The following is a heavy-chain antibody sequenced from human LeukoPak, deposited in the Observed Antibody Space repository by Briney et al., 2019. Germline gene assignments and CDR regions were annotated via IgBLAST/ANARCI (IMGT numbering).Heavy chain of an antibody. Sequence: GGSLRLSCTAAGFSFSNYAMNWVRQAPGEGLEWVSAISGTGESTNYADSVKGRFTISRDNSKNTLYLHMNNLRAEDTALYYCAKAGGFCSSTACPRSAFDIWGQGRLVTVSS. J-gene: IGHJ3*02. CDR3: AKAGGFCSSTACPRSAFDI. CDR1: GFSFSNYA. V-gene: IGHV3-23*01. D-gene: IGHD2-2*01. CDR2: ISGTGEST.